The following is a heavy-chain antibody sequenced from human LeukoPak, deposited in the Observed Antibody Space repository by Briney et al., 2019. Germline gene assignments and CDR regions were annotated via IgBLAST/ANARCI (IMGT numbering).Heavy chain of an antibody. CDR1: GGTFSSYA. V-gene: IGHV1-69*05. D-gene: IGHD5-18*01. Sequence: SVKVSCKASGGTFSSYAINWVRQAPGQGLEWMGGIIPIFGTANYAQKFQGRVTITTDESTSTAYMELSSLRSEDTAVYYCASGPRGHTAMVLKLNYYYYMDVWGKGTTVTVSS. CDR3: ASGPRGHTAMVLKLNYYYYMDV. CDR2: IIPIFGTA. J-gene: IGHJ6*03.